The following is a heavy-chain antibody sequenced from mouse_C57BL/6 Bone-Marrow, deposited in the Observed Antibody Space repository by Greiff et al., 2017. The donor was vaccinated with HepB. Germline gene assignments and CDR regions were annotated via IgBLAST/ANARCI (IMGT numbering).Heavy chain of an antibody. V-gene: IGHV5-12*01. CDR3: ARRNWGFDY. Sequence: EVKVEESGGGLVQPGGSLKLSCAASGFTFSDYYMYWVRQTPEKRLEWVAYISNGGGSTYYPDTVKGRFTISRDNAKNTLYLQMSRLKSEDTAMYHCARRNWGFDYWGQGTTLTVSS. D-gene: IGHD4-1*01. J-gene: IGHJ2*01. CDR2: ISNGGGST. CDR1: GFTFSDYY.